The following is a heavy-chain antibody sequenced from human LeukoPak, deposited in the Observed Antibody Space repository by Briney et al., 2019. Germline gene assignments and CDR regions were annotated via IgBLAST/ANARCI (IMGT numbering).Heavy chain of an antibody. J-gene: IGHJ3*02. CDR2: ISWNSGSI. CDR1: GFTFDDYA. Sequence: GGSLRLSCAASGFTFDDYAVHWVRQAPGKGLEWVSGISWNSGSIGYADSVKGRFTISRDNAKNSLYLQMNSLRAEDMALYYCAKEQQLVLFGAFDIWGQGTMVTVSS. D-gene: IGHD6-13*01. CDR3: AKEQQLVLFGAFDI. V-gene: IGHV3-9*03.